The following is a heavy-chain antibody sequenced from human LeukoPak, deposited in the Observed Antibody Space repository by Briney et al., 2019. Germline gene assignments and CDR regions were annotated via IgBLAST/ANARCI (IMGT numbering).Heavy chain of an antibody. CDR2: MNPNSPNT. CDR1: GYTFTNYD. J-gene: IGHJ6*02. CDR3: AVQMAAAVLYYSGLDV. D-gene: IGHD6-13*01. V-gene: IGHV1-8*01. Sequence: EASVKVSCKASGYTFTNYDINWVRRATGQGLEWMGWMNPNSPNTGYAQKFQGRVTMTKNTSISTAYMELTGLRSEDTAVYYCAVQMAAAVLYYSGLDVWGQGTTVTVSS.